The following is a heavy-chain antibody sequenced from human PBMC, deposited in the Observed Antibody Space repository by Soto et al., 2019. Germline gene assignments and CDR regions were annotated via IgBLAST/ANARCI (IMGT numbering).Heavy chain of an antibody. CDR1: GYTFTSYG. V-gene: IGHV1-18*01. CDR3: TTQSTAFDY. CDR2: ISTDKGKT. J-gene: IGHJ4*02. Sequence: QVQLVQSGPEVKKPGASVKVSCKTSGYTFTSYGISWVRQAPGQGLEWMGWISTDKGKTNYAQKFQGRVTMTTDTSTGTDYLEWRSLRSDDTGVYYCTTQSTAFDYWGQGTLVTVSS.